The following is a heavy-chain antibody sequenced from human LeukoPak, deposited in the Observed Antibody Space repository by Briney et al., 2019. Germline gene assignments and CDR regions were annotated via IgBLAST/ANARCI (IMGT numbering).Heavy chain of an antibody. CDR1: GFTFSSYA. J-gene: IGHJ4*02. Sequence: GRSLRLSCAASGFTFSSYAMHWVRQAPGKGLEWVAVISYDGSNKYYADSVKGRFTISRDNSKSTLYLQMNSLRAEDTAVYYCASTPGIAAVAAGYYFDYWGQGTLVTVSS. V-gene: IGHV3-30*04. CDR3: ASTPGIAAVAAGYYFDY. D-gene: IGHD6-13*01. CDR2: ISYDGSNK.